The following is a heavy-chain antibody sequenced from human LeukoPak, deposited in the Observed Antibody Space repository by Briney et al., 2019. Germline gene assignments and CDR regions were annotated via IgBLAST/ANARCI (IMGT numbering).Heavy chain of an antibody. CDR1: GGSISTYY. CDR3: ARHGYSSGSLAWFDP. J-gene: IGHJ5*02. D-gene: IGHD6-19*01. V-gene: IGHV4-59*01. Sequence: SETLSLTCTVSGGSISTYYWSWIRQPPGKGLEWIGYIYYSGSTNYNPSLKSRVTISVDTSKNQFSLKLSSVTAADTAVYYCARHGYSSGSLAWFDPWGQGTQVTVSS. CDR2: IYYSGST.